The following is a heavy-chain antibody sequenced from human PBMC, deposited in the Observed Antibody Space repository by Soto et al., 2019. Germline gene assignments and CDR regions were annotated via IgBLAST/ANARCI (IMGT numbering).Heavy chain of an antibody. D-gene: IGHD2-15*01. CDR1: GFTVRSSA. CDR3: ATGAYCSGGSCSDYYYYYYGMDL. J-gene: IGHJ6*02. V-gene: IGHV1-58*01. CDR2: LVVGTGNT. Sequence: SVKVSCNTSGFTVRSSAVQWVRQARGQRLECIGWLVVGTGNTNYAQKFQQRVTISSDRSTNTVSMELSSLTSEDTAVYYCATGAYCSGGSCSDYYYYYYGMDLWGQGTTVTVSS.